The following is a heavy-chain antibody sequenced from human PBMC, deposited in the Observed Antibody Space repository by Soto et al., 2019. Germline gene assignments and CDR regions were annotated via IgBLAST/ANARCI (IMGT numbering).Heavy chain of an antibody. CDR1: GFTFSSYE. Sequence: GGSLRLSCAASGFTFSSYEMNWVRQAPGKGLEWVSYISSSGSTIYYADSVKGRFTTSRDNAKNSLYLQMNSLRAEDTAVYYCARSYDSSGYSDDAFDIWGQGTMVTVSS. V-gene: IGHV3-48*03. D-gene: IGHD3-22*01. CDR2: ISSSGSTI. J-gene: IGHJ3*02. CDR3: ARSYDSSGYSDDAFDI.